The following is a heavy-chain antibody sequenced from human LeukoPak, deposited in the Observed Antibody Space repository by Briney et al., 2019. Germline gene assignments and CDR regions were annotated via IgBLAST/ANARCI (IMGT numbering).Heavy chain of an antibody. Sequence: ASVKVSCKVSGYTFTDYYMHWAQQAPGKGLECMGLVDPEDGETIYAEKFQGRVTITADTSTDTAYMELSSLRSEETAVYYCARAQVVRGFGEFFDYWGQGTLVTVSS. D-gene: IGHD3-10*01. CDR2: VDPEDGET. J-gene: IGHJ4*02. V-gene: IGHV1-69-2*01. CDR1: GYTFTDYY. CDR3: ARAQVVRGFGEFFDY.